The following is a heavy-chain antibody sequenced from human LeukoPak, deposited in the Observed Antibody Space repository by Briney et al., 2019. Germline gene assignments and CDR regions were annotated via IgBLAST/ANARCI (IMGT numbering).Heavy chain of an antibody. CDR1: GGTFSSYA. Sequence: GASVKVSCKASGGTFSSYAISWVRQAPGQGVEWMGGIIPIFGTANYAQKFQGRVTITTDESTSTAYMELSSLRSEDTAVYYCALPSRVAAAGTHYYYYYMDVWGKGTTVTVSS. J-gene: IGHJ6*03. CDR2: IIPIFGTA. D-gene: IGHD6-13*01. CDR3: ALPSRVAAAGTHYYYYYMDV. V-gene: IGHV1-69*05.